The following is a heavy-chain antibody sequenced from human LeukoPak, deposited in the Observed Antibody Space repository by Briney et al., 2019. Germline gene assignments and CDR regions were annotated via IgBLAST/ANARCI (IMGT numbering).Heavy chain of an antibody. Sequence: GGSLRLSCAASGITFSGSGMSWVRQAPGKGLEWVSTISGSGSNTHYADSVKGRFTISRDNSKNTVYLQMNTLRAEDTAVYYCAKGAGGSYGLYYFDYWGQGALVTVSS. J-gene: IGHJ4*02. V-gene: IGHV3-23*01. D-gene: IGHD3-10*01. CDR3: AKGAGGSYGLYYFDY. CDR2: ISGSGSNT. CDR1: GITFSGSG.